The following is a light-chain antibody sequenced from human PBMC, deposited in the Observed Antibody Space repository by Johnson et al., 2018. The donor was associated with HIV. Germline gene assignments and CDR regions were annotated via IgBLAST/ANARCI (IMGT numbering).Light chain of an antibody. V-gene: IGLV1-51*01. CDR3: GTWDASLSPLFV. Sequence: QAVLTQPPSVSAAPGQKVTISCSGSSSNIGKNYVSWYQQLPGTAPKLLISDNDKRPSGIPDRFSGSKSGASATLDITGLQTGDEADYYCGTWDASLSPLFVFGSGTTITVL. CDR1: SSNIGKNY. CDR2: DND. J-gene: IGLJ1*01.